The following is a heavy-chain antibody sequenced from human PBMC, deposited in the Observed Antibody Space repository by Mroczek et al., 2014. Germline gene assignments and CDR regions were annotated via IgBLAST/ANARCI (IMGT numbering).Heavy chain of an antibody. CDR2: IYYSGST. J-gene: IGHJ5*02. V-gene: IGHV4-39*01. CDR1: GGSISSSSYY. D-gene: IGHD4-11*01. Sequence: QVQLVQSGPGLVKPSETLSLTCTVSGGSISSSSYYWGWIRQPPGKGLEWIGSIYYSGSTYYNPSLKSRVTISVDTSKNQFSLKLSSVTAADTAVYYCARHEVPTTVTTSGRWFDPWGQGTLVTVSS. CDR3: ARHEVPTTVTTSGRWFDP.